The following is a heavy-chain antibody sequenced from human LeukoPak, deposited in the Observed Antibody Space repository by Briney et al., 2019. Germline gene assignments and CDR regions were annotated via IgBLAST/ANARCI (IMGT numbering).Heavy chain of an antibody. CDR3: AKRLPFYYDY. CDR2: ISGSGGIT. V-gene: IGHV3-23*01. Sequence: PGGSLRLSCAASGFTFSSYDMSWVRQAPGKGLEWVSAISGSGGITYYPDSEKGRFTVSRDNSKNTLYLQMNSLRAEDTAIYYCAKRLPFYYDYWRQGILVTVSS. CDR1: GFTFSSYD. J-gene: IGHJ4*02. D-gene: IGHD5-18*01.